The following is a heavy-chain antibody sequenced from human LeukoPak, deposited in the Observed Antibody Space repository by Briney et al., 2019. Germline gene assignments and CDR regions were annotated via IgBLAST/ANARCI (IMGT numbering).Heavy chain of an antibody. J-gene: IGHJ4*02. CDR2: INPNSGGT. CDR3: ARERYYSSGNYNNRIDY. Sequence: ASVKVSCKASGYTFTGYYMHWVRQAPGQGLEWMGWINPNSGGTNYAQKFQGRVTMTRDTSISTAYMELSRLRSDDTALYYCARERYYSSGNYNNRIDYWGQGTLVTVSS. CDR1: GYTFTGYY. V-gene: IGHV1-2*02. D-gene: IGHD3-10*01.